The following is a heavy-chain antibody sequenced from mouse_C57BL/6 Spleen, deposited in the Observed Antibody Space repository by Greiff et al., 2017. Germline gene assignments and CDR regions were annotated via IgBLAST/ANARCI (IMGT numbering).Heavy chain of an antibody. V-gene: IGHV1-64*01. J-gene: IGHJ2*01. CDR3: ARVEDYFGY. Sequence: QVQLQQPGAELVKPGASVKLSCKASGYTFTSYWMHWVKQRPGQGLEWIGMIHPNSGSTNYNEKFKSKATLTVDNSSSTAYMQLSSPTSEDSAVYYCARVEDYFGYWGQGTTLTVSS. CDR2: IHPNSGST. CDR1: GYTFTSYW.